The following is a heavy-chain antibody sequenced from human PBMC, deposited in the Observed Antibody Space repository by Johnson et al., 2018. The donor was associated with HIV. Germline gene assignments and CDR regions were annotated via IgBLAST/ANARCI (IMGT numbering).Heavy chain of an antibody. D-gene: IGHD4-23*01. J-gene: IGHJ3*02. CDR1: GFTFDDYA. Sequence: VQLVESGGGLVQPGRSLRLSCAASGFTFDDYAMHWVRQAPGKGLEWVSGISWNSGSIGYADSVKGRFTISRDNSKNTLYLQMNSLRAEDTAVYYCAKDFAPCRTVVKSRDAFESWGKGTMVTVSS. CDR3: AKDFAPCRTVVKSRDAFES. V-gene: IGHV3-9*01. CDR2: ISWNSGSI.